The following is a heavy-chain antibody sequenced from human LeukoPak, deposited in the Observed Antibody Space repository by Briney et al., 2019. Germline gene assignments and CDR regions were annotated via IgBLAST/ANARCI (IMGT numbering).Heavy chain of an antibody. CDR3: ARGPFAGYSSGWYRV. V-gene: IGHV4-34*01. CDR2: INHSGST. D-gene: IGHD6-19*01. Sequence: PSETLSLTCAVYGGSFSGYYWSWIRQPPGKGLEWIGEINHSGSTNYNPSLKSRVTISVDTSKNQFSLKLSSVTAADTAVYHCARGPFAGYSSGWYRVWGQGTLVTVSS. CDR1: GGSFSGYY. J-gene: IGHJ4*02.